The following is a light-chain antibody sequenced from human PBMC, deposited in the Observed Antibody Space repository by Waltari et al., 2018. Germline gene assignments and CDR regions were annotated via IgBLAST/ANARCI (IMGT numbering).Light chain of an antibody. CDR2: EDS. J-gene: IGLJ3*02. Sequence: SYELTQPPSVSVSPGQTARITCSGDAMPKKYAYRYQQKSGQAPVLVIYEDSKRPSGIPARFSGSSSGTMATLTISGAQVEDEADYFCYSTDRSGNYRVFGGGTRLTVL. V-gene: IGLV3-10*01. CDR3: YSTDRSGNYRV. CDR1: AMPKKY.